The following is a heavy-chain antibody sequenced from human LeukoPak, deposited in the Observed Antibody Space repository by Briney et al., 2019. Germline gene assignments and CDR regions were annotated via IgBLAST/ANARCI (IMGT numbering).Heavy chain of an antibody. J-gene: IGHJ6*03. CDR1: GFTFSDYY. V-gene: IGHV3-7*01. CDR2: IEQDGSEK. CDR3: ARDQTKWEPLRRRDYYYMDV. D-gene: IGHD1-26*01. Sequence: GGSLRLSCAASGFTFSDYYMSWIRQAPGKGLEWVANIEQDGSEKNYVDSVKGRFTISRDSAKNSLYLQMNSLRAEDTAVYYCARDQTKWEPLRRRDYYYMDVWGKGTTVTVSS.